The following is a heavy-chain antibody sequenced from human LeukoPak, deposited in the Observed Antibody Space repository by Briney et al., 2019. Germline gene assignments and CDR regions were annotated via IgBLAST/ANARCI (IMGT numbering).Heavy chain of an antibody. CDR2: IRQDGSDK. V-gene: IGHV3-7*01. CDR1: GFTFSAYW. D-gene: IGHD2-2*01. J-gene: IGHJ4*02. Sequence: PGGSLRLSCAASGFTFSAYWMSWVRQAPGKGLEWVANIRQDGSDKYYVDSVKGRFTISRDNAKNSLYLQMNSLRAEDTAVYYCARDGGSAMPFDYWGQGTQVTVSS. CDR3: ARDGGSAMPFDY.